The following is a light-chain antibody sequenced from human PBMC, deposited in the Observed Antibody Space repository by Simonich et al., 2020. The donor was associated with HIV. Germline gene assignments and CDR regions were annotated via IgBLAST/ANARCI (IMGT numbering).Light chain of an antibody. CDR1: QSVGSY. J-gene: IGKJ4*01. CDR2: GAS. CDR3: QQYNNWPLT. V-gene: IGKV3-15*01. Sequence: EIVLTQSPATLSLSPGERATLSCRASQSVGSYLAWYQQKPGQAPRLLIYGASTRATCIPARFSGSGSGTEFTLTISSMQSEDFAVYYCQQYNNWPLTFGGGTKVEIK.